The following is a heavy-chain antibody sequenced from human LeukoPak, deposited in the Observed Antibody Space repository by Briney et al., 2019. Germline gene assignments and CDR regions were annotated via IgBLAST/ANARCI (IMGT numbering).Heavy chain of an antibody. V-gene: IGHV1-69*06. J-gene: IGHJ3*02. Sequence: SVKVSCKASGGTFSSYATSWVRQAPGQGLEWMGGIIPIFGTANYAQKFQGRVTITADKSTSTAYMELSSLRSEDTAVYYCARGFRCSGGSCYLDAFDIWGQGTMVTVSS. CDR2: IIPIFGTA. CDR3: ARGFRCSGGSCYLDAFDI. CDR1: GGTFSSYA. D-gene: IGHD2-15*01.